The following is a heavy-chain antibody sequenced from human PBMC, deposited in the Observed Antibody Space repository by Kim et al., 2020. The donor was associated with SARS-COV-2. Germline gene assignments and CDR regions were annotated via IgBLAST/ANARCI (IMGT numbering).Heavy chain of an antibody. D-gene: IGHD2-21*01. CDR1: GYSFTNYW. CDR3: ARCGEGLWYFAL. V-gene: IGHV5-51*01. Sequence: GESLKISCEATGYSFTNYWIGWVRQMPWKGLELMGIIYPGDSDTRYSPSFQGQVTISADKSINTAYLQWRSLKASDTAIYYCARCGEGLWYFALWGRGSLVTVSS. CDR2: IYPGDSDT. J-gene: IGHJ2*01.